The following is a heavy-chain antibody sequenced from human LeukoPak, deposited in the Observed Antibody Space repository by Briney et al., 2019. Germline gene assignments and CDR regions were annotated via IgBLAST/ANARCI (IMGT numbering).Heavy chain of an antibody. CDR2: IWFDGSKK. V-gene: IGHV3-33*06. CDR3: AKDLGRYRNNYFDY. D-gene: IGHD1-26*01. Sequence: GGSLRLSCAASGFTFSSHGMHWVRQAPGKGLEWVAMIWFDGSKKYYTASVKGRFTISRDNSKNTLDLQMNSLRAEDTAVYYCAKDLGRYRNNYFDYWGQGTLVTVSS. CDR1: GFTFSSHG. J-gene: IGHJ4*02.